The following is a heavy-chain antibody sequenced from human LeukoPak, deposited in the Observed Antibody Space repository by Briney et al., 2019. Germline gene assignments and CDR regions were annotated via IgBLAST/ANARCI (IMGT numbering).Heavy chain of an antibody. V-gene: IGHV3-11*01. Sequence: GGSLRLSCAASGFTFSDYYMSWIRQAPGKGLEWVSYISSSGSTIYYADSVKGRFTISRDNAKNSLYLQMNSLRAEDTAVYYCARDLTGQKYYYYYGMDVWGQGTTVTVSS. CDR1: GFTFSDYY. J-gene: IGHJ6*02. CDR3: ARDLTGQKYYYYYGMDV. CDR2: ISSSGSTI.